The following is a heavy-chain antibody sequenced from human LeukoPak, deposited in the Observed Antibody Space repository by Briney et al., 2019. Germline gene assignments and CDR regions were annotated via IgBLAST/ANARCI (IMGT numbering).Heavy chain of an antibody. CDR1: GFTFTRYW. J-gene: IGHJ4*02. V-gene: IGHV3-7*01. CDR3: ARGHSSGWYDQYYFDH. Sequence: GGSLRLSCAASGFTFTRYWMTWVRQAPGKGLEWVANIKHDGSERDYVDSVKGRFAISRDNAKNSVYLQMNSLRAEDTAVYYCARGHSSGWYDQYYFDHWGQGTPVTVSS. CDR2: IKHDGSER. D-gene: IGHD6-19*01.